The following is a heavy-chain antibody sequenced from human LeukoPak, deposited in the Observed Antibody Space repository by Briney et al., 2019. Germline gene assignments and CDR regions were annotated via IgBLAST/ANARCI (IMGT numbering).Heavy chain of an antibody. CDR2: IRYDGSNK. CDR1: GFTFSSYG. CDR3: ANQLSRITMVRGVIFDY. D-gene: IGHD3-10*01. J-gene: IGHJ4*02. V-gene: IGHV3-30*02. Sequence: GGSLRLSCAASGFTFSSYGMHWVRQAPGKGLEWVAFIRYDGSNKYYADSGNGRFTISRDNSKNTLYLKMNSLRAEDTAVYYCANQLSRITMVRGVIFDYWGQGTLVTVSS.